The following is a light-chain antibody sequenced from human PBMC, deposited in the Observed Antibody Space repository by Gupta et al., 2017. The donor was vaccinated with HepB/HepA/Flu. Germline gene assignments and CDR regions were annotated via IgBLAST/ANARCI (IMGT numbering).Light chain of an antibody. CDR3: QQYRT. V-gene: IGKV1-5*03. J-gene: IGKJ1*01. CDR2: KAS. CDR1: QSISSW. Sequence: DIQMTQSPSTLSASVGDRVTITCRASQSISSWLAWYQQKPGKAPKLLIYKASSLESGVPSRLSGSGSGTEFTLTISSLKPDDFATDYCQQYRTFGQGTKVEIK.